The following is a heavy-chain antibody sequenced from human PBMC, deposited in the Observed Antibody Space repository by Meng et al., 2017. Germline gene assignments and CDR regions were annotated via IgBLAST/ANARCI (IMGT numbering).Heavy chain of an antibody. CDR2: IYYSGST. CDR3: AMGGIVDYYFDY. J-gene: IGHJ4*02. Sequence: SETLSLTCTVSGGSISSYYWSWIRQPPGKGLEWIGYIYYSGSTNYNPSLKSRVTISVDTSKNQFPLKLSSVTAADTAVYYCAMGGIVDYYFDYWGQGMLVTVSS. D-gene: IGHD1-26*01. V-gene: IGHV4-59*01. CDR1: GGSISSYY.